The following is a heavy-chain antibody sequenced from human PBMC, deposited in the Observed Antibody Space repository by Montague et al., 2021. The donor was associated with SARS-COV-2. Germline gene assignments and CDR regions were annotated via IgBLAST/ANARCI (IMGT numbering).Heavy chain of an antibody. D-gene: IGHD4/OR15-4a*01. V-gene: IGHV3-48*02. CDR1: GFTFSSFS. Sequence: SLSLSCAASGFTFSSFSMNWVRQTPKKGLEWVAYISYLNTVHYADSVRGRFTISRDNAKNSLYLQMSSLRDDDTAVYYCVRDPNALDFWGRGALVTVAS. J-gene: IGHJ4*02. CDR3: VRDPNALDF. CDR2: ISYLNTV.